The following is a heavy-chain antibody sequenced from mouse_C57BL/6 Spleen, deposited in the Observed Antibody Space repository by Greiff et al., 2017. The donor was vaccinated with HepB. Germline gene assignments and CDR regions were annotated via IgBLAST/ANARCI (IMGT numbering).Heavy chain of an antibody. CDR3: AREGYYGSSNYFDY. CDR1: GYTFTSYW. CDR2: IYPGSGST. Sequence: AQLQQPGAELVKPGASVKMSCKASGYTFTSYWITWVKQRPGQGLEWIGDIYPGSGSTNYNEKFKSKATLTVDTSSSTAYMQLSSLTSEDSAVYYCAREGYYGSSNYFDYWGQGTTLTVSS. V-gene: IGHV1-55*01. D-gene: IGHD1-1*01. J-gene: IGHJ2*01.